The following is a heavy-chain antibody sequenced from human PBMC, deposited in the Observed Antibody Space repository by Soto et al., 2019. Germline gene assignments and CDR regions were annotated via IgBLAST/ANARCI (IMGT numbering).Heavy chain of an antibody. Sequence: QITLKESGPTLVRPTQTLTLTCAFSGFSLSTSGVGVGWIRQPPGKALEWLAVIYWDDSKHYSPSLRSRLTITKDTSKNQVVLTMTNMDPRDTGTYYCAHKGPEDWPLDYWVQGTLGTVSS. J-gene: IGHJ4*02. CDR3: AHKGPEDWPLDY. CDR1: GFSLSTSGVG. D-gene: IGHD3-9*01. CDR2: IYWDDSK. V-gene: IGHV2-5*02.